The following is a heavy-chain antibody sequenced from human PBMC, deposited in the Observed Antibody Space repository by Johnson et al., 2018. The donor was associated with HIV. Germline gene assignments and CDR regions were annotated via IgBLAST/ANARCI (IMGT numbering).Heavy chain of an antibody. CDR1: GFTFNSYD. CDR2: IGTAGDT. Sequence: VQLVESGGGVVQPGGSLKLSCAASGFTFNSYDMHWVRQPTGKGLEWVSGIGTAGDTNYSGSVKGRFTISRDNSKNTLYLQMNSLKTEDTAVYYCTTDVLGVDAFDIWGQGTMVTVSS. D-gene: IGHD4/OR15-4a*01. V-gene: IGHV3-13*01. CDR3: TTDVLGVDAFDI. J-gene: IGHJ3*02.